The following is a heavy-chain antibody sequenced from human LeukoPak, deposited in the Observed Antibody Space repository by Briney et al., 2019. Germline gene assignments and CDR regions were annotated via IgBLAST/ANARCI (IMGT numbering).Heavy chain of an antibody. CDR3: ARRYCSSTNCLLDY. D-gene: IGHD2-2*01. CDR1: GFSLSTSGMC. Sequence: SGPTLVNPTQTLTLTCTFSGFSLSTSGMCVSWIRQPPGKALEWLARIDWDDDKYYSTSLKTRLTISKDTSKNQVVLTMTNMDPVDTATYYCARRYCSSTNCLLDYWGQGTLVTVSS. CDR2: IDWDDDK. J-gene: IGHJ4*02. V-gene: IGHV2-70*11.